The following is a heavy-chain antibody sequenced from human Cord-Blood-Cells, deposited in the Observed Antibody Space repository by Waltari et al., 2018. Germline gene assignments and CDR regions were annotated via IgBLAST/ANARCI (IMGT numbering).Heavy chain of an antibody. V-gene: IGHV1-2*02. J-gene: IGHJ4*02. CDR2: INPHSGGT. CDR3: ARGTAAAEFDY. CDR1: GYTFTGYY. Sequence: QVQLVQSGAEVKKPGASVKVSCKASGYTFTGYYMHWVRQAPGQGLEWMGWINPHSGGTNDSQKFQGRVTMTRDTSSSTAYMELSRLRSDDTAVYYCARGTAAAEFDYWGQGTLVTVSS. D-gene: IGHD6-13*01.